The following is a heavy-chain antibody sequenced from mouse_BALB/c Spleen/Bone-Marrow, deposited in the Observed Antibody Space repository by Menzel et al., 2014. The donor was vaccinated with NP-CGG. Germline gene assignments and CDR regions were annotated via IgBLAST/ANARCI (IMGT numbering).Heavy chain of an antibody. Sequence: EVQGVESGGGLAQPGGSLRLSCATSGFTFTDYYMSWVRQPPGKALEWLGFSRNKANGYTTEYSASVKGRFTISRDNSQSILYLQMNTLRAEDSATYYCARDINYDIYWYFDGWGAGTTVTVSS. J-gene: IGHJ1*01. V-gene: IGHV7-3*02. CDR1: GFTFTDYY. D-gene: IGHD2-4*01. CDR3: ARDINYDIYWYFDG. CDR2: SRNKANGYTT.